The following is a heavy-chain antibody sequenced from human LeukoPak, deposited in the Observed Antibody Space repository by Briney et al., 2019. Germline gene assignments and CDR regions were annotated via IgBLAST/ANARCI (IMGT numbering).Heavy chain of an antibody. J-gene: IGHJ4*02. CDR1: GASISSYY. Sequence: SETLSLTCTVSGASISSYYWSWIRQPPGKGLEWIGYIYYSGSTNYNPSLKSRVTISVDTSKNQFSLKLSSVTAADTAVYYCARARYGDYVDYWGQGTLVTVSS. CDR2: IYYSGST. CDR3: ARARYGDYVDY. V-gene: IGHV4-59*01. D-gene: IGHD4-17*01.